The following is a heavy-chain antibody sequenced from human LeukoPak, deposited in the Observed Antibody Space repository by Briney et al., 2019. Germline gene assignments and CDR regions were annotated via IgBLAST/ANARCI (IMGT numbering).Heavy chain of an antibody. CDR3: AREVPAIAVAGSGAEWFDP. D-gene: IGHD6-19*01. CDR1: GYTFTGYY. Sequence: GASVKVSCKASGYTFTGYYMHWVRQAPGQRLEWMGWINPNSGGTNYAQKLQGRVTMTRDTSISTAYMELSRLRSDDTAVYYCAREVPAIAVAGSGAEWFDPWGQGTLVTVSS. V-gene: IGHV1-2*02. CDR2: INPNSGGT. J-gene: IGHJ5*02.